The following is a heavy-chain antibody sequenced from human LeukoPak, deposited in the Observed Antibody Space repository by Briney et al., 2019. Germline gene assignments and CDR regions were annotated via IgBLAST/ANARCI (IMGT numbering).Heavy chain of an antibody. CDR3: ARHKSYGPYRGWFDP. Sequence: SETLSLTCTVSGGSISSSSYCWGWIRQPPGKGLEWIGSIYYSGSTYYNPSLKSRVTISVDTSKNQFSLKLSSVTAADTAVYYCARHKSYGPYRGWFDPWGQGTLVTVSS. CDR2: IYYSGST. CDR1: GGSISSSSYC. D-gene: IGHD1-26*01. J-gene: IGHJ5*02. V-gene: IGHV4-39*01.